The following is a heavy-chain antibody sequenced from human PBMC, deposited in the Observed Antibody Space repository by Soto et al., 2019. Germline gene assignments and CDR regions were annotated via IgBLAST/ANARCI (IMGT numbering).Heavy chain of an antibody. J-gene: IGHJ6*02. CDR2: ISGSGGTS. Sequence: GGSLRLSCAASGFTFSSYAMSWVRQAPGNGLEWVSAISGSGGTSYYADSVKGRFTISRDNSKNTLYLQMNSLRAEDTAVYYCAKDFYYGSGSYIGMDVWGQGTTVTVSS. V-gene: IGHV3-23*01. D-gene: IGHD3-10*01. CDR1: GFTFSSYA. CDR3: AKDFYYGSGSYIGMDV.